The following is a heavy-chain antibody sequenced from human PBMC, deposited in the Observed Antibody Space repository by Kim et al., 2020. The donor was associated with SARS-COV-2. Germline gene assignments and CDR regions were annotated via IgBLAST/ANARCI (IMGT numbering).Heavy chain of an antibody. CDR3: QLYGGTTRYFDL. CDR1: GFTSSSYE. D-gene: IGHD4-17*01. Sequence: GGSLRLSCAASGFTSSSYEMNWVRQAPGKGLEWVPYISSSGSIIYYADSVKDRFTTPRDNAKNSLYLQMNSMRAEDTAVYYFQLYGGTTRYFDLWARGTLVTISS. V-gene: IGHV3-48*03. CDR2: ISSSGSII. J-gene: IGHJ2*01.